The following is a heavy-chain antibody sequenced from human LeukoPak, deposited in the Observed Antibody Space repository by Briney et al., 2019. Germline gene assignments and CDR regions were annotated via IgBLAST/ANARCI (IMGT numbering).Heavy chain of an antibody. CDR2: ISPNADRT. Sequence: QSGGSLRLSCAASGFTFGSYAMRWVRQAPGKGLEWVSFISPNADRTSKADSVEGRFTISRDNPRNTLYLQMNSLRDDDTAVYYCAIMHGYYDGSGYWVQWGQGTLVTVSS. CDR3: AIMHGYYDGSGYWVQ. D-gene: IGHD3-22*01. J-gene: IGHJ4*02. V-gene: IGHV3-23*01. CDR1: GFTFGSYA.